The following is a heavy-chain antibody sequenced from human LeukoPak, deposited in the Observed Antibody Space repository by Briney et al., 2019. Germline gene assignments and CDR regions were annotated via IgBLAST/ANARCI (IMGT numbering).Heavy chain of an antibody. CDR2: IYPGDSDT. CDR3: ARSSRYGDYGIYYMDV. V-gene: IGHV5-51*01. Sequence: GESLKISCKGSGYSFTSYWIGWVRQMPGKGLEWMGIIYPGDSDTRYSPSFQGQVAISADKSISTAYLQWSSLKASDTAMYYCARSSRYGDYGIYYMDVWGKGTTVTVSS. D-gene: IGHD4-17*01. CDR1: GYSFTSYW. J-gene: IGHJ6*03.